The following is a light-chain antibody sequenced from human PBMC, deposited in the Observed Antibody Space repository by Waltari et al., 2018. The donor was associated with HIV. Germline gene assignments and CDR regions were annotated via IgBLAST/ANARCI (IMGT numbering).Light chain of an antibody. V-gene: IGLV2-23*02. CDR1: NSEVGSYNL. J-gene: IGLJ2*01. CDR3: CSYAGSSTVL. Sequence: QSALTQPASVSGSPGQSITISCTGTNSEVGSYNLVSWYQQHPGKAPKLIIYEVNKRPSGVSNRFSGSKSGNTASLTISGLQAEDEVDYYCCSYAGSSTVLFGGGTKLTV. CDR2: EVN.